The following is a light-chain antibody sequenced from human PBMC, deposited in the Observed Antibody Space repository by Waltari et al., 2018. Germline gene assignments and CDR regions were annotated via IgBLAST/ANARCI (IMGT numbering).Light chain of an antibody. V-gene: IGLV4-69*01. J-gene: IGLJ3*02. CDR3: QTWGTGTWV. CDR1: SGHSFYH. CDR2: VNNDGSH. Sequence: QLVLTQSPSASASLGASVKLSCTLSSGHSFYHIEWHQQQPEKGPRFLMKVNNDGSHMKGDGIPDRFSGSSSGAERYLTISSLQSEDEADYYCQTWGTGTWVFGGGTKLTVL.